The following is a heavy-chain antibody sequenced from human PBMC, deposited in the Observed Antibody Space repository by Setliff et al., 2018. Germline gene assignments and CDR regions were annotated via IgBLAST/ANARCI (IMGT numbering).Heavy chain of an antibody. J-gene: IGHJ4*02. CDR3: ASQRLARYFES. D-gene: IGHD2-21*01. Sequence: SLTCAVSGYSINSPFTWGWIRQPPGKGLEWIGTIFDNGSTFYNPSLNSRVTMSIDTSKKEFSLRLSSVTAADTAVYYCASQRLARYFESWGQGILVTVSS. CDR1: GYSINSPFT. V-gene: IGHV4-38-2*01. CDR2: IFDNGST.